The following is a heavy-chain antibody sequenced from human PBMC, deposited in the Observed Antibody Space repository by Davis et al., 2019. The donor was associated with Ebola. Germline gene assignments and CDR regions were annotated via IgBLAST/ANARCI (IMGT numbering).Heavy chain of an antibody. V-gene: IGHV7-4-1*02. Sequence: ASVKVSCKASGYTFTSYGISWVRQAPGQGLEWMGWISTNTGNPTYAQGFTGRFVFSLDSSVSTAYLQINSLKAEDTAVYYCAREIGSDWSPFDYWGQGTLVTVSS. CDR1: GYTFTSYG. CDR3: AREIGSDWSPFDY. CDR2: ISTNTGNP. J-gene: IGHJ4*02. D-gene: IGHD6-19*01.